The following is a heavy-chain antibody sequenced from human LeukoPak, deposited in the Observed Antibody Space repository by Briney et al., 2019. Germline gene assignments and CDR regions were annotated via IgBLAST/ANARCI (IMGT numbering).Heavy chain of an antibody. CDR3: ARSLYSSGDH. V-gene: IGHV3-13*01. CDR2: IGTAGDT. D-gene: IGHD6-19*01. CDR1: GFTLISYD. Sequence: PGGSLRLSCAASGFTLISYDMHWVRQAPGKGLEWVSGIGTAGDTYYPGSVKGRFTISRDNGKNSLYLQMNSQRAGDMAVYYCARSLYSSGDHWGQGTLVTVSS. J-gene: IGHJ5*02.